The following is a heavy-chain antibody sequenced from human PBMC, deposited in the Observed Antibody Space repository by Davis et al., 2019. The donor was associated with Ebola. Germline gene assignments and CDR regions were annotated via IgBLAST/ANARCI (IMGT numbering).Heavy chain of an antibody. CDR1: GGSFSGYY. CDR3: ARAHYYDFWSGYPSGAFDI. D-gene: IGHD3-3*01. CDR2: IYHSGST. V-gene: IGHV4-34*01. J-gene: IGHJ3*02. Sequence: SETLSLTCAVYGGSFSGYYWSWIRQPPGKGLEWIGEIYHSGSTNYNPSLKSRVTISVDTSKNQFSLKLSSVTAADTAVYYCARAHYYDFWSGYPSGAFDIWGQGTMVTVSS.